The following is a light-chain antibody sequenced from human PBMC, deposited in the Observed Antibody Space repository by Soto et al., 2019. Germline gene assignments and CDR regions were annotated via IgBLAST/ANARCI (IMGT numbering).Light chain of an antibody. Sequence: QSVLTQPASVSGSPGQSITISCTGTSSDVGDYNYVSWYQQHPGKAPKLIIYEVNYRPSGVSNRFSGSKSDNTASLTISGLQAEDEADYYCCSYTSISTEIFGTGTKLNVL. CDR3: CSYTSISTEI. V-gene: IGLV2-14*01. J-gene: IGLJ1*01. CDR2: EVN. CDR1: SSDVGDYNY.